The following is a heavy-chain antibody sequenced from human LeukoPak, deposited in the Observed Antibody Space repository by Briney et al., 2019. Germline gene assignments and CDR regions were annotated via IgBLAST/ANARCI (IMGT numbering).Heavy chain of an antibody. CDR2: IWYDGSDK. CDR1: GFTFSSYS. Sequence: GGSLRLSCAASGFTFSSYSMHWVRQAPGKGLEWVAVIWYDGSDKYYADSVKGRFTISRDNSKNTLYLQMNSLRAEDTAVYYCARDDSYGACDYWGQGTLVTVSS. J-gene: IGHJ4*02. CDR3: ARDDSYGACDY. V-gene: IGHV3-33*08. D-gene: IGHD5-18*01.